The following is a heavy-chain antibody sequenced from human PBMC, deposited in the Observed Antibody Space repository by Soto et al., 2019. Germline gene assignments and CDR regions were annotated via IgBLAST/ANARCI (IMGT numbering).Heavy chain of an antibody. CDR3: ARHRMADY. CDR2: VYYTGNT. J-gene: IGHJ4*02. Sequence: SETLSLTCTVSGGSISTYYWSWIRQPPGKGLEWIGYVYYTGNTDYNPSLRSRVTISVDTCKNQFSLNLSSVTAADTAVYYCARHRMADYWGQGTLVTVSS. V-gene: IGHV4-59*08. D-gene: IGHD2-8*01. CDR1: GGSISTYY.